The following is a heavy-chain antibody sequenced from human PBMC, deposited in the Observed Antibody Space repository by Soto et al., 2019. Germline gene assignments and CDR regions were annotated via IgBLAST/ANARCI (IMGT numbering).Heavy chain of an antibody. J-gene: IGHJ4*02. CDR3: TREGNTESSAYYSFAY. Sequence: QVQLVQSGPEVKMPGASVKVSCKTSGYTFTAYGLAWLRQAPGQRPEWMGWVSTNDDRTNYAQKFQGRVTMTTDRSTTTTYMELRSLRADDTAVYYCTREGNTESSAYYSFAYWGQGTLVTVSS. D-gene: IGHD3-22*01. CDR2: VSTNDDRT. CDR1: GYTFTAYG. V-gene: IGHV1-18*01.